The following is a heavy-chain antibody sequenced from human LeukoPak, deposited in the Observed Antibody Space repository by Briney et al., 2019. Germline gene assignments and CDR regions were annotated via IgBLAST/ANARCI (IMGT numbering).Heavy chain of an antibody. Sequence: PSETLSLTCTVSGGSISSSSYYWGWIRQPPGKGLEWIGSIYYSGSTYYNPSLKSRVTISVDTSKNQFSLKLSSVTAADTAVYYCARMGSSSWYTLSYFDYWGQGTLVTVSP. CDR1: GGSISSSSYY. D-gene: IGHD6-13*01. CDR3: ARMGSSSWYTLSYFDY. J-gene: IGHJ4*02. V-gene: IGHV4-39*07. CDR2: IYYSGST.